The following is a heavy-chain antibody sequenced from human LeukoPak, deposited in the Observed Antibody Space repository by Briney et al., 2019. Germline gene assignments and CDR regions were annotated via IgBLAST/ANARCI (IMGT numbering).Heavy chain of an antibody. CDR3: ARDWCGGGSCYYFDH. Sequence: GGSLRLSWAASRFTFTDYGMHWVRQPPGKGLEWVALIWYDGSGKYYADSVKGRFTISRDNSKNTLYLQMNSLRAEDTAVYYCARDWCGGGSCYYFDHWGQGTLVTVSS. CDR1: RFTFTDYG. D-gene: IGHD2-15*01. V-gene: IGHV3-33*01. J-gene: IGHJ4*02. CDR2: IWYDGSGK.